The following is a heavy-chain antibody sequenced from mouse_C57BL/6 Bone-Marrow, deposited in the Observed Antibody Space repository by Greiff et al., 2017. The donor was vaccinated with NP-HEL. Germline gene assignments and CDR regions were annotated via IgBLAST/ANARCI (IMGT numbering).Heavy chain of an antibody. CDR3: ARQGDGYYDWFAY. CDR1: GYTFTSYW. D-gene: IGHD2-3*01. J-gene: IGHJ3*01. V-gene: IGHV1-64*01. Sequence: QVQLQQPGAELVKPGASVKLSCKASGYTFTSYWMHWVKQRPGQGLEWIGMIHPNSGSTNYNEKFKSTATLTVDKSSSTAYMQLSSLTSEYSAVYYCARQGDGYYDWFAYWGQGTLVTVSA. CDR2: IHPNSGST.